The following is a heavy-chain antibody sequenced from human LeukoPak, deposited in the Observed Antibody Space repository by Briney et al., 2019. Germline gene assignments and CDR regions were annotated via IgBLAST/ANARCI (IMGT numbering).Heavy chain of an antibody. V-gene: IGHV5-51*01. D-gene: IGHD1-26*01. CDR3: ARHVPHGSFFYFDL. CDR2: INPSDSDT. CDR1: GYSFTNYW. J-gene: IGHJ4*02. Sequence: GESLKISCKGSGYSFTNYWIAWVRQMPGRGLEWMVIINPSDSDTTYRPSFQGQVTISADRSISTAYLQWSSLKASDSAMYYCARHVPHGSFFYFDLWGQGTLVTVSS.